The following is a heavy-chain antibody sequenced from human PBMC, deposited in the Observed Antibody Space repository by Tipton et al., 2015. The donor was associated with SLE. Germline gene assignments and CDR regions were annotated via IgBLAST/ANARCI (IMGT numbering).Heavy chain of an antibody. J-gene: IGHJ4*02. V-gene: IGHV4-31*03. CDR2: MYYSGSS. Sequence: TLSLTCTVTGGFISSGGYFWSWIRQHPGKGLEWIGYMYYSGSSFYNPSLQSRVSISVDTSKNQFSLKLTSVTAADTAVYYCARARGRTSWTLGYWGQGTLVTVSS. CDR1: GGFISSGGYF. D-gene: IGHD2-2*01. CDR3: ARARGRTSWTLGY.